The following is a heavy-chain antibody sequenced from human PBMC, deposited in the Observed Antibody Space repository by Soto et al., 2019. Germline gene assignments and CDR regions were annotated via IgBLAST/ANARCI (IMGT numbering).Heavy chain of an antibody. Sequence: EVQLVESGGGLVQPGGSLRLSCAASGFTVSSNYMSWVRQAPGKGLEWVSVIYSGGSTYYADSVKGRFTISRDNSKNTLYLQMNSLRAEDTAVYYCARHGSPERDEGYDFWSGYRGCGNWFDPWGQGTLVTVSS. CDR2: IYSGGST. J-gene: IGHJ5*02. D-gene: IGHD3-3*01. CDR3: ARHGSPERDEGYDFWSGYRGCGNWFDP. CDR1: GFTVSSNY. V-gene: IGHV3-66*04.